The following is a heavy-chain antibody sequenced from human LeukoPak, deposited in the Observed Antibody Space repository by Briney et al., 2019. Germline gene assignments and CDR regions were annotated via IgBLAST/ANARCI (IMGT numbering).Heavy chain of an antibody. D-gene: IGHD5-18*01. Sequence: SETLSLTCAVYGGSFSGYYWSWIRQPPGKGLEWIGEINLGGSTNYNPSLKSRVTISVDTSKNQFSLKLSSVTAADTAVYYCARGRIQLWLRIWDYWGQGTLVTVSS. CDR1: GGSFSGYY. CDR3: ARGRIQLWLRIWDY. J-gene: IGHJ4*02. CDR2: INLGGST. V-gene: IGHV4-34*01.